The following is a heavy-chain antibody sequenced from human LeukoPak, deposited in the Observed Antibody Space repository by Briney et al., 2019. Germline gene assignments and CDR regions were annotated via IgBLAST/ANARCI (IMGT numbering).Heavy chain of an antibody. CDR1: GGSISSSSYY. J-gene: IGHJ4*02. CDR2: IYYSGST. V-gene: IGHV4-39*01. Sequence: SETLSLTCTVSGGSISSSSYYWGWIRQPPGKGLEWIGSIYYSGSTYYHPSLKSRVTISVDTSKNQFSLKLSSATAADTAVYYCARHTRSVAATDYWGQGTLVTVSS. CDR3: ARHTRSVAATDY. D-gene: IGHD6-19*01.